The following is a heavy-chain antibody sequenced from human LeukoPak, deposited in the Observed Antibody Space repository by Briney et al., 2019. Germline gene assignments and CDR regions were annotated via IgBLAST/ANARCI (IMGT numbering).Heavy chain of an antibody. CDR2: IYHSGST. Sequence: SETLSLTCAVSGYSINSGYYWGWIRQPPVKGLEWIGSIYHSGSTYYNPSLKSRVTISVDTSKNQFSLKLSSVTAADTAVYYCARRTVTTPYFDYWGQGTLVSVSS. J-gene: IGHJ4*02. CDR1: GYSINSGYY. CDR3: ARRTVTTPYFDY. D-gene: IGHD4-11*01. V-gene: IGHV4-38-2*01.